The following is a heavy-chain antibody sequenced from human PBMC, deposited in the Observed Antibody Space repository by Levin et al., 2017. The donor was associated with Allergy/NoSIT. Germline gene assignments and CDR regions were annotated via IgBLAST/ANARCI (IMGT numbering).Heavy chain of an antibody. D-gene: IGHD3-10*01. CDR3: ARHLRGSHGLDY. Sequence: ASVKVSCKASGYTFTSYYIHWVRQTPGQGLEWMGIINPSGGYTVYAQKFQGRVTMARDTSTSTVYMDLSSLRSEDTAVYYCARHLRGSHGLDYWGQGTLVTVSS. V-gene: IGHV1-46*01. J-gene: IGHJ4*02. CDR1: GYTFTSYY. CDR2: INPSGGYT.